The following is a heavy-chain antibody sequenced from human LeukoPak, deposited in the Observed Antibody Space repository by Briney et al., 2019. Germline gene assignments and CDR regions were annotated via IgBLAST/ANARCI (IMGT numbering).Heavy chain of an antibody. CDR1: GGSISSYY. J-gene: IGHJ5*02. CDR3: ARMTDYYESSGYPYGFDP. D-gene: IGHD3-22*01. CDR2: IYYSGST. Sequence: SETLSLTCTVSGGSISSYYWSWIRQPPGKGLEWIGYIYYSGSTNYNPSLKSRVTISVDTSKNQFSLTLSSVTAADTAVYYCARMTDYYESSGYPYGFDPWGQGTLVTVSS. V-gene: IGHV4-59*08.